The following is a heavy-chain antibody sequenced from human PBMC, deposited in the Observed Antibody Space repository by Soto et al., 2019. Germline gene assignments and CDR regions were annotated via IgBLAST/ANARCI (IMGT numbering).Heavy chain of an antibody. V-gene: IGHV3-23*01. CDR2: ISGSGGST. CDR3: AKERWEGYGMDV. Sequence: EVQLLESGGGLVQPGGSLRLSCAASGFTFSSYAMSWVRQAPGKGLEWVSTISGSGGSTYYTDSVKGRFTISRDNSKNTLYLQMNSLRAEDTAVYYCAKERWEGYGMDVGGQGTTVTVSS. CDR1: GFTFSSYA. J-gene: IGHJ6*02. D-gene: IGHD1-26*01.